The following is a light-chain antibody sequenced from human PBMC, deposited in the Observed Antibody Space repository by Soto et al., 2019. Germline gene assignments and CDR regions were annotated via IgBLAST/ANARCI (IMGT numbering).Light chain of an antibody. J-gene: IGLJ1*01. CDR2: GYN. V-gene: IGLV1-40*01. CDR1: SSNIGAGYD. Sequence: QSVLTQPPSVSGAPGQRVTISCTGSSSNIGAGYDVHWYQQLPGTAPKLLIYGYNNRPTGVPDRFSGSKSGTSASLAITGLQAEDEADYYCQSYDSSLSLYVFGTGTKVTVL. CDR3: QSYDSSLSLYV.